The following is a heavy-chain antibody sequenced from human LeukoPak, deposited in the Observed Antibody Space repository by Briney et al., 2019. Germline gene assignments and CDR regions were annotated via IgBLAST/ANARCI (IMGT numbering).Heavy chain of an antibody. J-gene: IGHJ4*02. CDR3: AKDTTWGVAGPDY. CDR1: GFTFTNYA. Sequence: GGSLRLSCAASGFTFTNYAMSWVRQAPGKGLEWVSAISGSGGNTYYADSVKGRFTISRDNSKNTLYLQMNSLRAEDTAVYYCAKDTTWGVAGPDYWGQGTLVTVSS. D-gene: IGHD6-19*01. V-gene: IGHV3-23*01. CDR2: ISGSGGNT.